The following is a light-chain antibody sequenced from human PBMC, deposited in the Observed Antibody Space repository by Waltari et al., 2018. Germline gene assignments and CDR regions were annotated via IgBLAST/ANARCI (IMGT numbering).Light chain of an antibody. J-gene: IGKJ5*01. CDR2: WAS. Sequence: DIVMTQSPDSLAVSLGERATINCKSSQSVLYSSNNKNYLAWYQQKPGQPPKLLICWASTRESGVPDRFSGSGSGTDFTLTISSLQAEDVAVYYCQQYYSTITFGQGTRLEIK. CDR3: QQYYSTIT. CDR1: QSVLYSSNNKNY. V-gene: IGKV4-1*01.